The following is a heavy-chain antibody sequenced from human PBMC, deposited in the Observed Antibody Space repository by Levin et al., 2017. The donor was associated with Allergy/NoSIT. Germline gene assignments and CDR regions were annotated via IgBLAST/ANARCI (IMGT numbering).Heavy chain of an antibody. Sequence: QPGGSLRLSCAASGFMFSRLAMSWVRQAPGKGLEWVSTIGSSGTSTYYADSVKGRFNISRDNARDIVYLQMNSLRVDDTALYYCAKGEDTSLSQFAYWGQGTRVTVSS. CDR2: IGSSGTST. D-gene: IGHD3-16*02. CDR1: GFMFSRLA. J-gene: IGHJ4*02. CDR3: AKGEDTSLSQFAY. V-gene: IGHV3-23*01.